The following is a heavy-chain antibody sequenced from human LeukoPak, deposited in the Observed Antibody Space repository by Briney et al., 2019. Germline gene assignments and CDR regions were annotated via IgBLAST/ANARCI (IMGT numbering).Heavy chain of an antibody. CDR1: GFTFSSYG. CDR3: VRGGFSLDF. Sequence: GGSLRLSCAASGFTFSSYGMHWVRQAPGKGLEWVANIKEDGSAKYYVDSVKGRFTISRDNAENSLYLQMNSLRAEDTAVFYCVRGGFSLDFWGQGTLVTVSS. D-gene: IGHD3-22*01. V-gene: IGHV3-7*01. J-gene: IGHJ4*02. CDR2: IKEDGSAK.